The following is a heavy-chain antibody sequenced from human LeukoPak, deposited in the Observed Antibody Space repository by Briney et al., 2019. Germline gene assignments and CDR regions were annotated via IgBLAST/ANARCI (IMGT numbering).Heavy chain of an antibody. CDR3: DTRLRVDY. D-gene: IGHD4-17*01. V-gene: IGHV3-30*04. CDR2: ISYDGSNK. Sequence: PGRSPRLSCAASGFTFSSYAMHWVRQAPGKGLEWVAVISYDGSNKYYADSVKGRFTISRDNSKNTLYLQMNSLRAEDTAVYYCDTRLRVDYWGQGTLVTVSS. J-gene: IGHJ4*02. CDR1: GFTFSSYA.